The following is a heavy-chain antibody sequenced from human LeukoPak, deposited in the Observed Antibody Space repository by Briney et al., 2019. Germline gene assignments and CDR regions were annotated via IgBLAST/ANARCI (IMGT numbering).Heavy chain of an antibody. Sequence: GGSLRLSCAASGFTFSSYAMHWVRQAQGKGREGGANIKQDGSEKYYVDSVKGRFTISRDNAKNSLYLQMNSLRAEDTAVYYCARGGYCSSTSCSKTYNWFDPWGQGTLVTVSS. V-gene: IGHV3-7*01. J-gene: IGHJ5*02. CDR2: IKQDGSEK. CDR3: ARGGYCSSTSCSKTYNWFDP. D-gene: IGHD2-2*01. CDR1: GFTFSSYA.